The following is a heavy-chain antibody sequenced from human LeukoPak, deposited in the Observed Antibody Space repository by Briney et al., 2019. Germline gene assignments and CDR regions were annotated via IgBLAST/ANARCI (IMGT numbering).Heavy chain of an antibody. CDR1: GFTFSSYS. CDR2: ISSSSSYI. D-gene: IGHD2-21*02. V-gene: IGHV3-21*01. CDR3: AKDDQNCGGDCPYYYYYYMDV. Sequence: GGSLRLSCAASGFTFSSYSMNWVRQAPGKGLEWVSSISSSSSYIYYADSVKGRFTISRDNAKNSLYLQMNSLRAEDTAVYYCAKDDQNCGGDCPYYYYYYMDVWGKGTTVTISS. J-gene: IGHJ6*03.